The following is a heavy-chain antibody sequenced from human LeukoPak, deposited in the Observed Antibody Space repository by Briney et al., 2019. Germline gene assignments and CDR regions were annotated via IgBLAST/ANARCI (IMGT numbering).Heavy chain of an antibody. CDR1: GGSVSSGSYY. CDR3: ENRGY. V-gene: IGHV4-61*01. CDR2: IQFPGST. D-gene: IGHD1-14*01. Sequence: SETLSLTCTVSGGSVSSGSYYWSWFRQPPGKGLERIGYIQFPGSTNYNPSLKSRVTMSVDTSKNQFSLKLSSVTAADTAVYYCENRGYWGQGTLVTVSS. J-gene: IGHJ4*02.